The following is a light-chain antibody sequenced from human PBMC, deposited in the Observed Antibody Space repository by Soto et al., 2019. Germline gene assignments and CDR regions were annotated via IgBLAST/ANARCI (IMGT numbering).Light chain of an antibody. V-gene: IGLV1-47*01. CDR1: NFNVKNNY. J-gene: IGLJ7*01. CDR2: SNN. CDR3: ASWDDSLSETV. Sequence: QSVLSQPPSLSGTRGQRVTISCSGSNFNVKNNYVYWYQQFAGTAPKLLIYSNNRRPSGVPDRFSGSKSGSSASLAISGLRTEDEADYYCASWDDSLSETVFGGGTQLTVL.